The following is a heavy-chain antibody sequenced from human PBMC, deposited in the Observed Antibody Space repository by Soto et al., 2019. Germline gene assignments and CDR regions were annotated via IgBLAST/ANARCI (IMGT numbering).Heavy chain of an antibody. Sequence: TSETLSLTCAVSGGSISSGGYSWSWIRQPPGKGLEWIGYIYHSGSTYYNPSLKSRVTISVDRSKNQFSLKLSSVTAADTAVYYCARGGSGYLTGPDNWFDPWGQGTLVTVSS. CDR2: IYHSGST. D-gene: IGHD3-22*01. V-gene: IGHV4-30-2*01. CDR3: ARGGSGYLTGPDNWFDP. CDR1: GGSISSGGYS. J-gene: IGHJ5*02.